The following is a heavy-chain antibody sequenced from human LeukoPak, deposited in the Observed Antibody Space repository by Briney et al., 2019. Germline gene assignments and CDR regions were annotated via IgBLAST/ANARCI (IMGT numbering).Heavy chain of an antibody. V-gene: IGHV3-9*01. Sequence: GGSLRLSCAASGFTFDDYAMHWVRQAPGKGLEWVSGISWHSENIGYADSVKGRFAISRDNAKNSPYLQMNSLRAEDTALYYCVKDVCSSIDECNSVARTFEYYFDYWGQGALVTVSS. D-gene: IGHD6-19*01. J-gene: IGHJ4*02. CDR2: ISWHSENI. CDR1: GFTFDDYA. CDR3: VKDVCSSIDECNSVARTFEYYFDY.